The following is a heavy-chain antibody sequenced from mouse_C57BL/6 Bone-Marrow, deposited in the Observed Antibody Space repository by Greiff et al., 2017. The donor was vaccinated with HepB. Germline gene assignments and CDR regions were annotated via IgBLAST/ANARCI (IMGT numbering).Heavy chain of an antibody. CDR2: IHPSDSDT. V-gene: IGHV1-74*01. CDR1: GYTFTSYW. Sequence: QVQLRQPGAELVKPGASVKVSCKASGYTFTSYWMHWVKQRPGQGLEWIGRIHPSDSDTNYNQKFKGKATLTVDKSSSTAYMQLSSLTSEDSAVYYCAIGCCRWLLEDYWGQGTSVTVTS. CDR3: AIGCCRWLLEDY. J-gene: IGHJ4*01. D-gene: IGHD2-3*01.